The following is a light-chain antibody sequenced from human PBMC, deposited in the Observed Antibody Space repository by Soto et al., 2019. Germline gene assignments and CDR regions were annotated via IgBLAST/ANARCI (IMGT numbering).Light chain of an antibody. CDR2: STN. J-gene: IGLJ2*01. CDR3: AAWDDTLNGHVV. V-gene: IGLV1-44*01. Sequence: QSVLTQPPSASGTPGQRVTISCSGSSSNIGSNSANSYQQLPGTAPKLVMYSTNQRPSGVPDRFSGSKSGTSASLAISALQSEDEADYYCAAWDDTLNGHVVFGGGTKLTVL. CDR1: SSNIGSNS.